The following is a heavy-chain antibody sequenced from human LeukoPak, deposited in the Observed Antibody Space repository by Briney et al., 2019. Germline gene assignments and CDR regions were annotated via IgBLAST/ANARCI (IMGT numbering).Heavy chain of an antibody. CDR2: IVPLFGTA. Sequence: ASVKVSCKASGDNFSTYAISWVRQAPGQGLEWMGGIVPLFGTASYAENFQGRITLTAEDESTTTVYMELSSLTPEDTAVYFCARTFGPYYFDYWGQGTLVTVSS. CDR1: GDNFSTYA. D-gene: IGHD3/OR15-3a*01. J-gene: IGHJ4*02. CDR3: ARTFGPYYFDY. V-gene: IGHV1-69*13.